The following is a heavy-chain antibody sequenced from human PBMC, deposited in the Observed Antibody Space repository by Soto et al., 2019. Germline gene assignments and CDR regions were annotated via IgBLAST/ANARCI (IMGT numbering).Heavy chain of an antibody. CDR3: ARLNGYCISTNCHGYYGMDV. Sequence: PSDTLSLTCTIFGVSVSSSSYSLVWIPESPGKGLEWIGTIYSSENTYYNPSLLSRVTISVDTSKNEFSLRLSSVTAADTAVYYCARLNGYCISTNCHGYYGMDVWGQGTTVT. J-gene: IGHJ6*02. D-gene: IGHD2-2*03. V-gene: IGHV4-39*01. CDR2: IYSSENT. CDR1: GVSVSSSSYS.